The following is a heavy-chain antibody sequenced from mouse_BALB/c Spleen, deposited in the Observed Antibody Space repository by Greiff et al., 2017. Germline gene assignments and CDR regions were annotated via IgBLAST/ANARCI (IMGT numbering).Heavy chain of an antibody. CDR1: GYTFSSYW. V-gene: IGHV1-9*01. Sequence: QVQLQQSGAELMKPGASVKISCKATGYTFSSYWIEWVKQRPGHGLEWIGEILPGSGSTNYNEKFKGKATFTADTSSNTAYMQLSSLTSEDSAVYYCARIGSSYGGAMDYWGQGTSVTVSS. J-gene: IGHJ4*01. CDR3: ARIGSSYGGAMDY. CDR2: ILPGSGST. D-gene: IGHD1-1*01.